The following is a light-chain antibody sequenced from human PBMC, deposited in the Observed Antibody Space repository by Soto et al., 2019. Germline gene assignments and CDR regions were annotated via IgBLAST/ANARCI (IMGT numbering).Light chain of an antibody. J-gene: IGKJ2*01. Sequence: EIVVTQSPATLSVSPGERVTLSCRASQSVSSSLAWYQQRPGQAPRLLIYDTSTRASDIEGRFSGSGSGTDFTLTISRLEPEDFAVYYCQHYVNSPPYTFGQGTKVDIK. CDR2: DTS. V-gene: IGKV3-20*01. CDR1: QSVSSS. CDR3: QHYVNSPPYT.